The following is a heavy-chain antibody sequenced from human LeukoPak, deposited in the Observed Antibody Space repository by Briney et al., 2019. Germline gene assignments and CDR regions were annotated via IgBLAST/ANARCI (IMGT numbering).Heavy chain of an antibody. CDR2: IYPGDSDT. V-gene: IGHV5-51*01. J-gene: IGHJ3*02. D-gene: IGHD6-6*01. CDR3: ARRYSSSSGASDAFDI. CDR1: GYRFTSYW. Sequence: GESLKISCKGSGYRFTSYWIGWVRQMPGKGLEWMGIIYPGDSDTRYSPSFQGQVTISVDKSISTADLQWSGLKASDTAMYYCARRYSSSSGASDAFDIWGQGTMVTVSS.